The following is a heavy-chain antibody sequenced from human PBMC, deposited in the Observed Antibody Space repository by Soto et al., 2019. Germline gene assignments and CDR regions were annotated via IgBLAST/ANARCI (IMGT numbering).Heavy chain of an antibody. CDR2: IIPIFGTA. V-gene: IGHV1-69*12. CDR1: GGTFSSYA. D-gene: IGHD6-13*01. J-gene: IGHJ4*02. Sequence: QVQLVQSGAEVKKPGSSVKVSCKASGGTFSSYAISWVRQAPGQGLEWMGGIIPIFGTANYAQKFQGRVTITADDSTSTAYMELSSLRSEDTAVYYCARGRSSSWFTPVDYWGQGTLVTVSS. CDR3: ARGRSSSWFTPVDY.